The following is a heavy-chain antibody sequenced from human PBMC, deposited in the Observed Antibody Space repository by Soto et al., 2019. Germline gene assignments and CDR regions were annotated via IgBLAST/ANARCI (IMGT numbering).Heavy chain of an antibody. V-gene: IGHV2-5*02. CDR1: GFSLSTSGVG. CDR3: TKRRSYGDLHY. J-gene: IGHJ4*02. Sequence: ASGPTLVNPTQTLTLTCTFSGFSLSTSGVGVGWIRQPPGKALEWLALIYWDDDKRYSPSLKSRLTITKDTSKNQVVLSMTNMDPVDTATYYCTKRRSYGDLHYWGQGTLVTSPQ. D-gene: IGHD4-17*01. CDR2: IYWDDDK.